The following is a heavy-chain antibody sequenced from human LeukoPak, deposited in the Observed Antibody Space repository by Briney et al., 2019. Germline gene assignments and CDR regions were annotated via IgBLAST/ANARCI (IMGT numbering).Heavy chain of an antibody. V-gene: IGHV4-30-4*08. Sequence: PSETLSLTCTVSGGSISSGDYYWSWIRQPPGKGLEWIGYIYYSGSTYYNPSLKSRVTISVDTSKNQFSLKLSSVTAADTPVYYCARVKAARPTLHYYYYMDVWGKGTTVTVSS. CDR1: GGSISSGDYY. J-gene: IGHJ6*03. CDR2: IYYSGST. CDR3: ARVKAARPTLHYYYYMDV. D-gene: IGHD6-6*01.